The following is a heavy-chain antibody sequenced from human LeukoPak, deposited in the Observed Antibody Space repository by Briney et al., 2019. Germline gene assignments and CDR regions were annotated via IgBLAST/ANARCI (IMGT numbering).Heavy chain of an antibody. CDR2: ISSSSSNI. D-gene: IGHD3-22*01. CDR1: GFTFSSYD. Sequence: GGSLRLSCAASGFTFSSYDMNWVRQAPGKGLEWVSYISSSSSNICYADSVKSRFTISRDNAKNSLYLQMNSLRAEDTAVYYCAREGTYYYDSSGYYGYWGQGTLVTVSS. V-gene: IGHV3-48*04. J-gene: IGHJ4*02. CDR3: AREGTYYYDSSGYYGY.